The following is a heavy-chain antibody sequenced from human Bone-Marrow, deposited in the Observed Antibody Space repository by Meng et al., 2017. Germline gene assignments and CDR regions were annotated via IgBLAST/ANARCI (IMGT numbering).Heavy chain of an antibody. CDR3: ARGQYY. J-gene: IGHJ4*02. CDR1: RGSVNSGSYA. V-gene: IGHV4-61*01. Sequence: QVQLQESGPGLVRPSETLSLTCTVSRGSVNSGSYAGSWIRQPPGKGLXWIGNIYYSGTTNYNPSLKSRVTISIDASKNQFSLMLSSLTAADTAVYYCARGQYYWGQGTLVTVSS. CDR2: IYYSGTT.